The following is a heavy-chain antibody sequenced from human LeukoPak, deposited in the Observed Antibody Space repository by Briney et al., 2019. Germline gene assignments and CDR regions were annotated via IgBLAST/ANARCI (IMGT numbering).Heavy chain of an antibody. Sequence: ASVKVSCKASGYTFTSYGISWVRQAPGQGLEWMGWISAYNGNTNYAQKLQGRVIMTTDTSTSTAYMELRSLRSDDTAVYYCARDGGPYDYVWGSYRYRYFQHWGQGTLVTVSS. D-gene: IGHD3-16*02. CDR1: GYTFTSYG. V-gene: IGHV1-18*01. J-gene: IGHJ1*01. CDR2: ISAYNGNT. CDR3: ARDGGPYDYVWGSYRYRYFQH.